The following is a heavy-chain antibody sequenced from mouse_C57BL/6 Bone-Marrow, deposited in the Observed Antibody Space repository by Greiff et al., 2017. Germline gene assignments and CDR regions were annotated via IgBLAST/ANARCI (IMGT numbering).Heavy chain of an antibody. CDR2: IDPSDSYT. Sequence: QVQLQQPGAELVMPGASVKLSCKASGYTFTSYWMHWVKQRPGQGLEWIGEIDPSDSYTNYNQKFKGKSTLTVDKSSSTAYMQLSSLTSEDSAVYYCARPAYYSNVYAMDYWGQGTSVTDSS. V-gene: IGHV1-69*01. CDR3: ARPAYYSNVYAMDY. CDR1: GYTFTSYW. J-gene: IGHJ4*01. D-gene: IGHD2-5*01.